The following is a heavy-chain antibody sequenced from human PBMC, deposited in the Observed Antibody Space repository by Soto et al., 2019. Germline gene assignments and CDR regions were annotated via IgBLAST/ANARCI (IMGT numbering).Heavy chain of an antibody. D-gene: IGHD3-22*01. CDR3: AKSYYYDSSGYLDY. CDR2: ISGSGGST. Sequence: GGSLRLSCAASGFTFSSYAMSWVRQAPGKGLEWVSAISGSGGSTYYADSVKGRFTISRDDSKNTLYLQMNSLRAEDTAVYYCAKSYYYDSSGYLDYWGQGTLVTVSS. V-gene: IGHV3-23*01. J-gene: IGHJ4*02. CDR1: GFTFSSYA.